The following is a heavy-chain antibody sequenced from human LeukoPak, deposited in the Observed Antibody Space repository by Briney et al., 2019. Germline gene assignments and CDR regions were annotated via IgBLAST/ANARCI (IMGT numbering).Heavy chain of an antibody. Sequence: ASVKVSCKASGYTFTGYYMHWVRQAPGQGLEWMGRINPNSGGTNYAEKVQGRVTMSRDTYISTAYMELSRLRSEDTAVYHCARDRFNAAGGAYYYMDVWGKGTTVTVSS. CDR3: ARDRFNAAGGAYYYMDV. V-gene: IGHV1-2*06. J-gene: IGHJ6*03. CDR1: GYTFTGYY. D-gene: IGHD3-16*01. CDR2: INPNSGGT.